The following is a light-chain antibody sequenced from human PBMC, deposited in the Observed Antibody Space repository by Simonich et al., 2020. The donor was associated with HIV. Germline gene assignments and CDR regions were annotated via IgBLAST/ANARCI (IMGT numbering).Light chain of an antibody. Sequence: IQMTQSPSSLSASVGDRVTITCQASQDIANSLNWYQQKPGKAPKLLIFDASNLETGVPSRFSGSASGTDFTFAISSLQPEDIATYFCQQYHNVPLTFAGGTKVEIK. CDR1: QDIANS. J-gene: IGKJ4*01. CDR3: QQYHNVPLT. CDR2: DAS. V-gene: IGKV1-33*01.